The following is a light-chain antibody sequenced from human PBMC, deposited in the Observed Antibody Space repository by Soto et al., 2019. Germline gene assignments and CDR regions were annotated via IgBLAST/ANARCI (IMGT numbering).Light chain of an antibody. V-gene: IGKV3-15*01. Sequence: EIVMTQSPATLSVSPGERATLSRRASQSISTNLAWYQQRPGHAPRLLIYGASARATGISVRVSGSGSGTEFTLTISSLQSEDFAVYYCQHYDNWPPRTFGQGTKVDIK. CDR3: QHYDNWPPRT. J-gene: IGKJ1*01. CDR2: GAS. CDR1: QSISTN.